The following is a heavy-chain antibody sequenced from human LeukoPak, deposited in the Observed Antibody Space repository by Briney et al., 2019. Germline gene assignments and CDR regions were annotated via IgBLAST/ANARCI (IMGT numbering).Heavy chain of an antibody. V-gene: IGHV3-23*01. J-gene: IGHJ4*02. CDR1: GFTFSSYA. CDR3: AKETYYYDSSGHTPFDY. D-gene: IGHD3-22*01. CDR2: ISGSGGST. Sequence: GGSLRLSCAASGFTFSSYAVSWVRQAPGKGLEWVSAISGSGGSTYYADSVKGRFTISRDNSKNTLYLQMNSLRAEDTAVYYCAKETYYYDSSGHTPFDYWGQGTLVTVSS.